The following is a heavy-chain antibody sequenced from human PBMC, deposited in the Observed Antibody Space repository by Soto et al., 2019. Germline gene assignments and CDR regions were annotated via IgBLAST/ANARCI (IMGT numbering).Heavy chain of an antibody. Sequence: GASVKVSCKASGYTFAIYGITWVRQAPGQGPEWMGWISAYNGNTNFAQKFQGRVAMTTETSTSTVYMELRSLRSDDTAVFYCARGQQGYTSSWQVIDYWGQGTLVTVSS. CDR2: ISAYNGNT. D-gene: IGHD6-13*01. CDR1: GYTFAIYG. J-gene: IGHJ4*02. V-gene: IGHV1-18*01. CDR3: ARGQQGYTSSWQVIDY.